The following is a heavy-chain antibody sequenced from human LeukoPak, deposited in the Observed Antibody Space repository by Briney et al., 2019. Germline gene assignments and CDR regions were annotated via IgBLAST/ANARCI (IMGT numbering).Heavy chain of an antibody. CDR2: ISGRGGST. D-gene: IGHD2-2*01. V-gene: IGHV3-23*01. Sequence: GGSLRLSCAASGFTFSSYAMSGVRQAPGKGLEWVSAISGRGGSTYYADSVKGRFTISRDNSKNTLYLQMNSLRAEDTAVYYRAKVDCSSTSCYEGGDYYYYYGMDVWGQGTTVTVSS. CDR1: GFTFSSYA. CDR3: AKVDCSSTSCYEGGDYYYYYGMDV. J-gene: IGHJ6*02.